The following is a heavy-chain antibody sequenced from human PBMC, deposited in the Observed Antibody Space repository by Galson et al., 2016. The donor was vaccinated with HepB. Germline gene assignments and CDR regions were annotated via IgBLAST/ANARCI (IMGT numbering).Heavy chain of an antibody. Sequence: LRLSCAASGFTFDDYAMHWVRQAPGKSLEWVSRISWNSGSIDYADSVKGRFTISRDNAKNSLYLQMNSLRAEDTALYYCAKDIRSSSLGIDYWGQGTLVTVSS. CDR1: GFTFDDYA. J-gene: IGHJ4*02. CDR3: AKDIRSSSLGIDY. CDR2: ISWNSGSI. V-gene: IGHV3-9*01. D-gene: IGHD6-6*01.